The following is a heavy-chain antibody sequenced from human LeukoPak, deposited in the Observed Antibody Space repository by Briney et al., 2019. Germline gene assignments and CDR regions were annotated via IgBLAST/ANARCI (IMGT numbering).Heavy chain of an antibody. CDR1: GGSISNNNYY. Sequence: KPSETLSLTCTVSGGSISNNNYYWAWIRQPPGKGLECIGSIYYSGSPYYNPSLKSRVTISVDTSKNQFSLRLSSVTAADTAVYYRATWRTAKTGFDYWGQGTLVTVSS. J-gene: IGHJ4*02. CDR3: ATWRTAKTGFDY. D-gene: IGHD1-1*01. CDR2: IYYSGSP. V-gene: IGHV4-39*01.